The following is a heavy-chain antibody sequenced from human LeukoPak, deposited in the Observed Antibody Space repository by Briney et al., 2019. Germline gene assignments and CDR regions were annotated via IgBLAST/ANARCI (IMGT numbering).Heavy chain of an antibody. D-gene: IGHD3-3*01. J-gene: IGHJ4*02. Sequence: ASVKVSCKASGYTFTSYGISWVRQAPGQGLEWMGWISAYNGNTNYAQKFQGRVTITADESTSTAYMELSSLRSEDTAVYYCARSDFWSGYYTGYFDYWGQGTLVTVSS. V-gene: IGHV1-18*01. CDR1: GYTFTSYG. CDR2: ISAYNGNT. CDR3: ARSDFWSGYYTGYFDY.